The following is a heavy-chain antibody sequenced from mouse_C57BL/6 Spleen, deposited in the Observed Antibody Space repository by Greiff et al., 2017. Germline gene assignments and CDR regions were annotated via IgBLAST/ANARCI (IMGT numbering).Heavy chain of an antibody. J-gene: IGHJ3*01. CDR1: GYTFTDYY. CDR2: INPYNGGT. CDR3: ARGDYDGSPVFAY. D-gene: IGHD2-4*01. V-gene: IGHV1-19*01. Sequence: EVQLQQSGPVLVKPGASVKMSCKASGYTFTDYYMNWVKQSHGKSLEWIGVINPYNGGTSYNQKFKGKATLTVDKSSSTAYMELNSLTSEDSAVYYCARGDYDGSPVFAYWGQGTLVTVSA.